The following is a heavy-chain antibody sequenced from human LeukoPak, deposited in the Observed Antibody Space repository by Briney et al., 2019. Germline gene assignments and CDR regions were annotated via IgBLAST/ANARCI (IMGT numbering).Heavy chain of an antibody. J-gene: IGHJ4*02. CDR3: ARYVVYGSGKYYFDY. CDR2: INYSGST. V-gene: IGHV4-39*01. D-gene: IGHD3-10*01. CDR1: GGSVSSTTYY. Sequence: PSETLSLTCTVSGGSVSSTTYYWSWIRQPPGKGLEWIASINYSGSTYYNPSLKSRVAISVDTSENQFSLKLSSVTAADTAVYYCARYVVYGSGKYYFDYWGQGTLVTVSS.